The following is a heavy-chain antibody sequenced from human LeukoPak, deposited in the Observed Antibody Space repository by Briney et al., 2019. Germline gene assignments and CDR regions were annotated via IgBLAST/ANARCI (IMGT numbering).Heavy chain of an antibody. CDR1: GFTFSSYW. CDR2: ISYDGSNT. CDR3: ARDSGDWYFDL. J-gene: IGHJ2*01. Sequence: GGSLRLSCAASGFTFSSYWMSWVRQAPGKGLEWVAVISYDGSNTYYADSVKGRFTISRDNSKNTLYLQMNSLRVEDTAVYYCARDSGDWYFDLWGRGTLVTVSS. V-gene: IGHV3-30*03. D-gene: IGHD2-21*01.